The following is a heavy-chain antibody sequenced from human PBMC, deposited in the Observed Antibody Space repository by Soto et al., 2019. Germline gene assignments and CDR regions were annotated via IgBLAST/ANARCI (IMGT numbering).Heavy chain of an antibody. D-gene: IGHD6-19*01. Sequence: QVQLQETGPGLVKPSGTLSLTCAVSGGSISSSNWWGWVRQPPGKGLEWIGEIYHSGSTNYNPSLKSRGTISVDKSKNQFSLKLSSVTAAYTAVYYCARVPPPVAVAGTYGMDVWGQGTTVTVSS. V-gene: IGHV4-4*02. CDR2: IYHSGST. CDR1: GGSISSSNW. J-gene: IGHJ6*02. CDR3: ARVPPPVAVAGTYGMDV.